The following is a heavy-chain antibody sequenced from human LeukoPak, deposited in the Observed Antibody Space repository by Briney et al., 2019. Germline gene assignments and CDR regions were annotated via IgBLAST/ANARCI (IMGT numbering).Heavy chain of an antibody. V-gene: IGHV3-7*01. D-gene: IGHD3-16*01. CDR3: ARELRTFDS. J-gene: IGHJ4*02. CDR1: GFTFSCYW. Sequence: PGGSLRLSCAASGFTFSCYWMTWVRQAPGKGLEWVANIKHNGDELNYVDSVEDRFTISRDNAKNSLYLHMTGLRAEDTAVYYCARELRTFDSWGQGTLVTVSS. CDR2: IKHNGDEL.